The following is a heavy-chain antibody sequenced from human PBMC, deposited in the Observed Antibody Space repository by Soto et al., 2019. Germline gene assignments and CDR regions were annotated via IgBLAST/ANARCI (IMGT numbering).Heavy chain of an antibody. CDR1: GFTFNTYW. CDR2: MNQDGSQK. CDR3: ARHYSGSYYFDS. V-gene: IGHV3-7*05. J-gene: IGHJ4*02. D-gene: IGHD1-26*01. Sequence: GGSLKLSCAASGFTFNTYWMTWVRQATGKGLEWVANMNQDGSQKNYVDSVKGRFTISRDNAQNSLYLQINSLRAEDTAMYYCARHYSGSYYFDSWGQGTLVTVSS.